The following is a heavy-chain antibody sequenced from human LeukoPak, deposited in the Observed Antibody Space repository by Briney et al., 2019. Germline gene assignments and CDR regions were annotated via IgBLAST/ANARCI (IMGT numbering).Heavy chain of an antibody. Sequence: PGGSLRLSCAASGFTFSSYEMNWVRQAPGKGLEWVSYISSSGSTVYYADSVKGRFTISRDNAKNSLYLQMNSLRAEDTAVYYCARDGTTYCSSTSCFNYYYYYYMDVWGKGTTVTVSS. D-gene: IGHD2-2*01. V-gene: IGHV3-48*03. CDR1: GFTFSSYE. CDR3: ARDGTTYCSSTSCFNYYYYYYMDV. J-gene: IGHJ6*03. CDR2: ISSSGSTV.